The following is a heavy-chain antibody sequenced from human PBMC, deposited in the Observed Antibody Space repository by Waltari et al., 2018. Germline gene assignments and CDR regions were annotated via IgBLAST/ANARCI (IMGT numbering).Heavy chain of an antibody. V-gene: IGHV3-7*01. CDR3: ARDLGAAGSYIWFDP. CDR1: EFTFSSYW. J-gene: IGHJ5*02. CDR2: TNQDESEK. Sequence: DVQLVESGGGLVRPGGSLRLACAASEFTFSSYWMAWVRQAPGKGLEWGANTNQDESEKYYVASVKGRFTISRDNAKKSLYLQMNNLRAEDTAVYYCARDLGAAGSYIWFDPWGQGTLVTVSS. D-gene: IGHD6-13*01.